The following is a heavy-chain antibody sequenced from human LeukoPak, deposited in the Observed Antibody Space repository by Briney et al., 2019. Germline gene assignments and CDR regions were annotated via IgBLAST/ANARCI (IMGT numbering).Heavy chain of an antibody. V-gene: IGHV4-59*01. CDR3: ARVTILPIVVVDY. Sequence: SETLSLTCTVSGGSISSYYWSWIRQPPGKGLEWIGYIYYSGSTNYNPSLKSRVTISVDTSKNQFSLKLSSVTAADTAVYYCARVTILPIVVVDYWGQGTLVTVSS. CDR2: IYYSGST. J-gene: IGHJ4*02. CDR1: GGSISSYY. D-gene: IGHD2-15*01.